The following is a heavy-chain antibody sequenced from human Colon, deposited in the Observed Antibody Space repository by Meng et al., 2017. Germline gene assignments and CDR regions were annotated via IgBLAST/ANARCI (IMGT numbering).Heavy chain of an antibody. CDR3: ARNSAAGVDY. CDR2: IYHSGST. CDR1: GGSINLGVW. Sequence: HVARKESGPGLVKPLGRLSLTGAVSGGSINLGVWWSWVRQPPGKGLEWIGEIYHSGSTNYNPSLKSRVTISVDKSKNQFSLKLSSVTAADTAVYYCARNSAAGVDYWGQGTLVTVSS. D-gene: IGHD6-13*01. J-gene: IGHJ4*02. V-gene: IGHV4-4*02.